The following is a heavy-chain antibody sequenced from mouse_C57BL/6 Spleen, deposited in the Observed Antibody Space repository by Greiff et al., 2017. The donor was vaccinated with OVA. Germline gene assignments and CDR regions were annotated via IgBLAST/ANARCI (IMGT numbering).Heavy chain of an antibody. V-gene: IGHV2-9*01. J-gene: IGHJ4*01. CDR1: GFSFTSYG. D-gene: IGHD2-5*01. CDR2: IWGGGST. Sequence: VKLVESGPGLVAPSQSLSITCTVSGFSFTSYGVDWVLQPPGKGLELLGVIWGGGSTNYNSALMSRLSISKYNSKSQVFVIMNSLQTDDTAMYYCAKRDSNGAMDYWGQGTTVTVSS. CDR3: AKRDSNGAMDY.